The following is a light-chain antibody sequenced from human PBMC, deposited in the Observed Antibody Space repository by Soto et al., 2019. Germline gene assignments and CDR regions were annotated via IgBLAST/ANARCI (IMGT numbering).Light chain of an antibody. CDR2: GAS. CDR1: QSVNSN. CDR3: QQYNSCPRT. J-gene: IGKJ1*01. V-gene: IGKV3-15*01. Sequence: EIVMTQSPSTLSASPGERATLSCRASQSVNSNLAWYQQKPGQAPRLLIYGASSRATGIPARFSGSGSGTEFTLTITSLQSEDFAVYYCQQYNSCPRTFGQGTKVEIK.